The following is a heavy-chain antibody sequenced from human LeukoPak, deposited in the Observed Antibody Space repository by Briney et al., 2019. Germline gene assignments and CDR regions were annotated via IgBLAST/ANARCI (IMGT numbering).Heavy chain of an antibody. V-gene: IGHV3-7*01. D-gene: IGHD2-15*01. CDR1: GSTFSDYW. J-gene: IGHJ4*02. Sequence: GGSLRLSCAASGSTFSDYWMSWVRQAPGKGLEWVANIKHDGSEKYYVDSVKGRFTISRDNAKNSLYLQMNSLRAEDTAVYYCARDLSGPSVYWGQGTLVTVPS. CDR3: ARDLSGPSVY. CDR2: IKHDGSEK.